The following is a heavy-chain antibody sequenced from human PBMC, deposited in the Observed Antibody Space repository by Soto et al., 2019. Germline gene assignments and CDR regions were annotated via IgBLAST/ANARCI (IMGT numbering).Heavy chain of an antibody. D-gene: IGHD6-6*01. V-gene: IGHV3-74*01. J-gene: IGHJ4*01. Sequence: EVQLVESGGGLVQPGGSLRLSYAASGFTFSTYWMHWAPQAPGEGLVWVSAIKNNGPRTSYADSLKGRFTISRDNAKNTLYLQLNNLRAEDTAVYYCARYLRPHFDYWGHGTLVTVSS. CDR2: IKNNGPRT. CDR1: GFTFSTYW. CDR3: ARYLRPHFDY.